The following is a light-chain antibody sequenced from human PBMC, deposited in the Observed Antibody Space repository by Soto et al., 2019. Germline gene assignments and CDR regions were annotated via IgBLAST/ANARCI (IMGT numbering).Light chain of an antibody. CDR1: QTVGKNY. CDR2: GAS. V-gene: IGKV3-20*01. Sequence: EIVLTQSPGTLSLSPGERATLSCRASQTVGKNYLAWYQQRPGQGPRLLIHGASSRATGIPARFSGSGSGTEFTLTIGRLEPEDFAVYYCQQYDSLPRTFGQGTKVDNK. J-gene: IGKJ1*01. CDR3: QQYDSLPRT.